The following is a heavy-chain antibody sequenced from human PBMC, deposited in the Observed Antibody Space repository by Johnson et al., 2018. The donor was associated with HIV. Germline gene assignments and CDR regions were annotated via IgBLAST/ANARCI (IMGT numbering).Heavy chain of an antibody. Sequence: VQLVESGGGLVQPGRSLRLSCAASGFTFDDYAMHWVRQAPGKGLEWVSGISWNSGSIGYADSVKGRFTISRDNAKNSLYLQMNSLRAEDTAVYYCARYEAVAPGSAFDIWGQGTMVTVSS. J-gene: IGHJ3*02. D-gene: IGHD6-19*01. CDR3: ARYEAVAPGSAFDI. CDR1: GFTFDDYA. CDR2: ISWNSGSI. V-gene: IGHV3-9*01.